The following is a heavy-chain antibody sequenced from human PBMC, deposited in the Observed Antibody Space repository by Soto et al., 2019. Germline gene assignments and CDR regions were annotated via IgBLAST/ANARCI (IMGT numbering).Heavy chain of an antibody. V-gene: IGHV3-21*04. CDR2: ISSSSSYI. CDR3: ARGRVLRFLEWLPSDY. D-gene: IGHD3-3*01. Sequence: GGSLRLSCAASGFTFSSYSMNWVRQAPGKGLEWVSSISSSSSYIYYADSVKGRFTISRDNAKNSLYLQMTSLRAEDTAVYYCARGRVLRFLEWLPSDYWGQGTLVTVSS. J-gene: IGHJ4*02. CDR1: GFTFSSYS.